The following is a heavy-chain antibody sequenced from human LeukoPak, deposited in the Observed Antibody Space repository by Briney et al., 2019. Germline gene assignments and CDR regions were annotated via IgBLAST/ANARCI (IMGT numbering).Heavy chain of an antibody. CDR3: ARVQSRLSWFDP. V-gene: IGHV4-4*02. J-gene: IGHJ5*02. Sequence: SETLSLTCAVSGGSIFSTNWWSWVRQPPGKGLEWIGSIYYSGSTYYNPSLKSRVTISVDTSKNQFSLKLSSVTAADTAVYYCARVQSRLSWFDPWGQGTLVTVSS. CDR2: IYYSGST. CDR1: GGSIFSTNW.